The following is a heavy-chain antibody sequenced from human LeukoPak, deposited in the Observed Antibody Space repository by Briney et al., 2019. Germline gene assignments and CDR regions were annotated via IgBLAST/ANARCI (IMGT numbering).Heavy chain of an antibody. CDR3: AKDLSSAITSALVLDV. D-gene: IGHD3-22*01. CDR2: ITWNRDNI. V-gene: IGHV3-9*01. J-gene: IGHJ6*02. Sequence: PGGSLRLSCTVSGFTFDDYAMHWVRHNPGKGLEWVAGITWNRDNIGYGDSVKGRFTISRDNVKNVLYLQMNSLRPEDTALYYCAKDLSSAITSALVLDVWGQGTTV. CDR1: GFTFDDYA.